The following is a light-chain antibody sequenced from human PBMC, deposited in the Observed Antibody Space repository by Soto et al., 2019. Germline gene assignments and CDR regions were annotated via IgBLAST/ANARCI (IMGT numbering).Light chain of an antibody. J-gene: IGKJ1*01. Sequence: DIVLTQSPSTLSLSPGERATLSCRASQSVSNNYLAWYQQKPGPAPRLFIYGASNRATGTPDRFSGSGSGTDLTITISRLEAEDSAVYYCQQYGSSGTFGQGTKVDIK. CDR3: QQYGSSGT. CDR1: QSVSNNY. V-gene: IGKV3-20*01. CDR2: GAS.